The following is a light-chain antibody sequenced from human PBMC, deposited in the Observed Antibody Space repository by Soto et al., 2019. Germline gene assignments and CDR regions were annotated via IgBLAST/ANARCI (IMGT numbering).Light chain of an antibody. CDR2: SNN. V-gene: IGLV1-44*01. J-gene: IGLJ2*01. Sequence: QSVLTQPPSASGTPGQRVAISCSGSGSNIGSNTVNWYQHVPGTTPKLLIYSNNQRPSGVPDRFSGSKSDTSASLAISGLQSEDEADYYCAAWDDSLNGVVFGGVTKVTVL. CDR1: GSNIGSNT. CDR3: AAWDDSLNGVV.